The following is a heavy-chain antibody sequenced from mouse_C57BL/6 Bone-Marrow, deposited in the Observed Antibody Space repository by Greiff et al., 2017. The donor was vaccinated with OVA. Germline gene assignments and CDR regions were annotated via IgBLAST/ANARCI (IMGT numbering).Heavy chain of an antibody. CDR2: IDPANGNT. J-gene: IGHJ2*01. V-gene: IGHV14-3*01. CDR1: GFNNKNTY. D-gene: IGHD1-2*01. CDR3: ARITTAYFDY. Sequence: VQLQQSVAELVRPGASVKLSCTASGFNNKNTYMHWVKQRPEQGLEWIGRIDPANGNTKYAPKFQGKATITADTSSNTAYLQLSSLTSEDTAIYYCARITTAYFDYWGQGTTLTVSS.